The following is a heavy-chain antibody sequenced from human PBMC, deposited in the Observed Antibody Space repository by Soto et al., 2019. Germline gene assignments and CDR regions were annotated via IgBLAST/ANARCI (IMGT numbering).Heavy chain of an antibody. CDR3: ARALWIGYCSSTSCHPFAY. D-gene: IGHD2-2*01. V-gene: IGHV1-69*01. CDR1: GGTFSSYA. Sequence: QVQLVQSGAEVKKPGSSVKVSCKASGGTFSSYAISWVRQAPGQGLEWMGGIIPIFGTANYAQKFQGRVTITADESTSTAFMELSSLRSEDTAVYYCARALWIGYCSSTSCHPFAYGGQGTLVTFSS. CDR2: IIPIFGTA. J-gene: IGHJ4*02.